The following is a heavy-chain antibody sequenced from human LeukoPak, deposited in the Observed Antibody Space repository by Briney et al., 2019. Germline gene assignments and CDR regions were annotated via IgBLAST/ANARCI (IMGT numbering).Heavy chain of an antibody. CDR1: EYTLSELP. V-gene: IGHV1-24*01. J-gene: IGHJ6*02. CDR3: VTAPRLDYYYYGMDG. Sequence: ASVKVSCKVSEYTLSELPMHWVRQAPGQGLEWMGGFDVEDGETMYAQKFQGRVTMTEDTSTDTAYMELSSLRSEDTAVYYCVTAPRLDYYYYGMDGWGQGTTVTVSS. CDR2: FDVEDGET. D-gene: IGHD3-22*01.